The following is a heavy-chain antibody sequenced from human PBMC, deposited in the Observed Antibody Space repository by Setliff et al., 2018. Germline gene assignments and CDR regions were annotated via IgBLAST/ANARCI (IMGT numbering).Heavy chain of an antibody. CDR2: IYYSGST. D-gene: IGHD3-22*01. CDR1: GGSISSGDYY. CDR3: ARDRADSSGHVDY. V-gene: IGHV4-30-4*08. Sequence: KASETLSRTCTVSGGSISSGDYYWSWIRQPPGKGLEWIGYIYYSGSTYYNPSLKSRVTISVDTSKNQFSLKLSSVTAADTAVYYCARDRADSSGHVDYWGQGTMVTVSS. J-gene: IGHJ4*03.